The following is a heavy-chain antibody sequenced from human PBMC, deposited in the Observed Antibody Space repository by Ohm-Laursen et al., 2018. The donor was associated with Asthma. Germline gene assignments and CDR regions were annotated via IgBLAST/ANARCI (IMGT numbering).Heavy chain of an antibody. CDR2: INPNSGGT. CDR1: GYTFTNYD. V-gene: IGHV1-2*04. Sequence: GASVKVSCNASGYTFTNYDIHWVRQATGQGLEWMGWINPNSGGTNYAQKFQGWVTMTRDTSISTAYMELSRLRSDDTAVYYCARGDFYGDYDIYYFDYWGQGTLVTVSS. D-gene: IGHD4-17*01. CDR3: ARGDFYGDYDIYYFDY. J-gene: IGHJ4*02.